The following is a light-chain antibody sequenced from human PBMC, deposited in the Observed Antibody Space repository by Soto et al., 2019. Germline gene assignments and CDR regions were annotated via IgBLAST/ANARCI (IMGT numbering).Light chain of an antibody. CDR3: QQRSNWTNIT. J-gene: IGKJ3*01. CDR1: QSVSSY. V-gene: IGKV3-11*01. CDR2: DAS. Sequence: EIVLTQSPATLSLSPGERATLSCRASQSVSSYLAWYQQKPGQAPRLLIYDASNRATGIPARFSGSGSGTDFTLTISSLEPEDFAVYYCQQRSNWTNITFGPGTKVDIK.